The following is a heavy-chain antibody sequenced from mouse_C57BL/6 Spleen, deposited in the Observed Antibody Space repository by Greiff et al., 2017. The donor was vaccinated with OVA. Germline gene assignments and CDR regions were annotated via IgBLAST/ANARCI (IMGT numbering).Heavy chain of an antibody. J-gene: IGHJ1*03. CDR3: ARRSYGSSYEYFDV. Sequence: VQLQQPGPELVKPGASVKISCKASGYTFTDYYMNWVKQSHGKSLEWIGDINPNNGGTSYNQKFKGKATLTVDKSSSTAYMELRSLTSEDSAVYDCARRSYGSSYEYFDVWGTGTTVTVAS. CDR1: GYTFTDYY. V-gene: IGHV1-26*01. D-gene: IGHD1-1*01. CDR2: INPNNGGT.